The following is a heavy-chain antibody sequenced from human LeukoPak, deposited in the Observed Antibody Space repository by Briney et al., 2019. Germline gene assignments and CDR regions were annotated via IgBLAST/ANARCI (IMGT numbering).Heavy chain of an antibody. CDR2: ISGSGGST. Sequence: GGSLRLSCAASGFTFSSYAMSWVRQAPGKGLEWVSSISGSGGSTYYADSVKGRFTISRDNSKNTLYLQVNSLRAEDTAVYYCVRELGPGYFDYWGQGTLVTVSS. V-gene: IGHV3-23*01. CDR1: GFTFSSYA. D-gene: IGHD7-27*01. CDR3: VRELGPGYFDY. J-gene: IGHJ4*02.